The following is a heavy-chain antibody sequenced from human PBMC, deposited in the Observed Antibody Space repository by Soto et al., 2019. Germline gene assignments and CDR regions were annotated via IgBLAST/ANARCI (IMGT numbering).Heavy chain of an antibody. CDR3: ARDSDITIFGVALSYFDY. CDR2: IYYSGST. Sequence: SETLSLTCTVSGGSISSYYWSWIRQPPGKGLEWIGYIYYSGSTNYNPSLKSRVTISVDTSKNQFSLKLSSVTAADTAVYYCARDSDITIFGVALSYFDYWGQGTLVTVSS. CDR1: GGSISSYY. V-gene: IGHV4-59*01. D-gene: IGHD3-3*01. J-gene: IGHJ4*02.